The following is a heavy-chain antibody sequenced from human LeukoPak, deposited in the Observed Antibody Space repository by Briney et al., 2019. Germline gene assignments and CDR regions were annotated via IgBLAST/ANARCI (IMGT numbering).Heavy chain of an antibody. CDR2: IKEDGSES. CDR3: ARGLVLRYPFDY. J-gene: IGHJ4*02. D-gene: IGHD2-15*01. CDR1: GFNFGEFW. Sequence: PGGSLRLSCAASGFNFGEFWMAWVRQTPGMGLEWVADIKEDGSESFYVDSVKGRFTISRDNSKNTLYLQMNSLRAEDTAVYYCARGLVLRYPFDYWGQGTLVTVSS. V-gene: IGHV3-7*01.